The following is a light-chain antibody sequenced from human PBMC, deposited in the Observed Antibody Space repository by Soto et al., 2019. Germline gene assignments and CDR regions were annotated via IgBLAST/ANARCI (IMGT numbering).Light chain of an antibody. CDR1: SGSIVSHY. CDR3: QSYNTSDHWV. J-gene: IGLJ3*02. CDR2: EDK. V-gene: IGLV6-57*04. Sequence: NFMLTQPHSMSESPGKTITISCTRSSGSIVSHYVQWYQQRPGSAPTTVIYEDKRRPSGVPDRFSGSIDSSSNSASLTISGLEAEDEADYYCQSYNTSDHWVFGGGTKVTVL.